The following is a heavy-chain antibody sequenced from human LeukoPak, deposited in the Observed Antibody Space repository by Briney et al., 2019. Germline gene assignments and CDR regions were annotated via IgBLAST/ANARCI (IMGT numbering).Heavy chain of an antibody. D-gene: IGHD6-19*01. V-gene: IGHV3-11*01. CDR3: ARTSIAVAGMSSGIDY. CDR2: ISSSGSTI. CDR1: GFTFSDYY. Sequence: GGSLRLSCAASGFTFSDYYMSWIRPAPGKGLGWVSYISSSGSTIYYADSVKGRFTISRDNAKNSLYLQMNSLRAEDTAVYYCARTSIAVAGMSSGIDYWGQGTLVTVSS. J-gene: IGHJ4*02.